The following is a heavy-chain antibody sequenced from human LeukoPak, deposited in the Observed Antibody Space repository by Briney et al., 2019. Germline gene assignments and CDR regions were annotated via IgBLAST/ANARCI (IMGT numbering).Heavy chain of an antibody. Sequence: SVKVSCKASGGTFSSYAISWVRQAPGQGLEWMGGIIPIFGTANYAQKFQGRVTITADESTSTAYMELSSLRSEDTAVYYCARAGLQYSGYDVRYNWFDPWGQGTLVAVSS. CDR2: IIPIFGTA. D-gene: IGHD5-12*01. J-gene: IGHJ5*02. CDR3: ARAGLQYSGYDVRYNWFDP. V-gene: IGHV1-69*13. CDR1: GGTFSSYA.